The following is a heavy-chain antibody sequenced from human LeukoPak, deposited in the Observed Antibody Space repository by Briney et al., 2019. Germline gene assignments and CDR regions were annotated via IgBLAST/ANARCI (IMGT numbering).Heavy chain of an antibody. CDR3: ARDYIMFDYYYMDV. CDR1: GGSISSSSYY. Sequence: PSETLSLTCAVSGGSISSSSYYWGWIRQPPGKGLEWFATIYHSGSTYYNPSLQSRVAISVDTSKNQFSLRLRSVTAADTAVYYCARDYIMFDYYYMDVWGRGTTVTVSS. V-gene: IGHV4-39*07. CDR2: IYHSGST. D-gene: IGHD2-8*01. J-gene: IGHJ6*03.